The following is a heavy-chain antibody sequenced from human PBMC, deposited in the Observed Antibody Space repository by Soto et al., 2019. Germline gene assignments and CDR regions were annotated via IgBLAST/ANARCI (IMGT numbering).Heavy chain of an antibody. Sequence: EVQLVESGGGLVQPGGSLRLSCAASGFTFSNYWMYWVRQAPGKGLEWVSRINSDGSVSSYADSVKGRLTMSRDNVKNSLYLQMDSLRAEDTAVYYCARGDCVGGTCYSLAGSFYYYMDVWGKGNTVTVFS. V-gene: IGHV3-74*02. J-gene: IGHJ6*03. CDR2: INSDGSVS. CDR1: GFTFSNYW. D-gene: IGHD2-15*01. CDR3: ARGDCVGGTCYSLAGSFYYYMDV.